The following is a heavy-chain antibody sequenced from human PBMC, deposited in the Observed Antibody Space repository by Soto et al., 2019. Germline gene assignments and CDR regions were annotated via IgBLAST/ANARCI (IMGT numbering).Heavy chain of an antibody. CDR3: ARPITTGTASLSY. CDR2: INHSGST. CDR1: GGSFSDYY. V-gene: IGHV4-34*01. D-gene: IGHD4-17*01. Sequence: PSETLSLTCAVYGGSFSDYYWSWIRQPPGKGLEWIGEINHSGSTNCNPSLKSRVTISVDTSKNQFSLKLRSVTAADTAVYYCARPITTGTASLSYWSLGTLVTVS. J-gene: IGHJ4*01.